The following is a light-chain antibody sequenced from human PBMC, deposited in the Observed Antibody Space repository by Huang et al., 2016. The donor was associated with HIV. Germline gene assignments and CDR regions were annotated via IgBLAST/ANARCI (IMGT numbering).Light chain of an antibody. CDR2: LGA. J-gene: IGKJ1*01. V-gene: IGKV2-28*01. CDR3: MQGLQTWT. Sequence: DIVMVQSPASLSVTPGEAASITCRSSQSLLHSNGHNYLDWYWQKPGQSPQLRIYLGATRASGGPDRCSGSGSGTDFTLRINRVEAGDVGVYYCMQGLQTWTFGQGTKVEI. CDR1: QSLLHSNGHNY.